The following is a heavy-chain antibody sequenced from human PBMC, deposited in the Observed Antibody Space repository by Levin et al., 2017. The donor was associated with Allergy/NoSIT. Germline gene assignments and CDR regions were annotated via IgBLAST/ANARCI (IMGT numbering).Heavy chain of an antibody. J-gene: IGHJ4*02. CDR2: IYHSGST. V-gene: IGHV4-30-2*01. D-gene: IGHD6-13*01. CDR3: ARVIASSSWGFDY. CDR1: GGSISSGGYS. Sequence: SCAVSGGSISSGGYSWSWIRQPPGKGLEWIGYIYHSGSTYYNPSLKSRVTISVDRSKNQFSLKLSSVTAADTAVYYCARVIASSSWGFDYWGQGTLVTVSS.